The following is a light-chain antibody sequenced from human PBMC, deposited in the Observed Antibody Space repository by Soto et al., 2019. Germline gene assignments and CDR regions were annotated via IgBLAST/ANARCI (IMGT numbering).Light chain of an antibody. J-gene: IGLJ3*02. CDR2: GYT. CDR1: SSDVGGYDY. CDR3: QSYDSDLSAWV. V-gene: IGLV2-8*01. Sequence: QSALTQPPSASGSPGQTVTISCTGTSSDVGGYDYVSWYQQHPGEAPKRIIFGYTNRPSGVPDRFSGSKSGTSASLAITGLQSEDEAAYYCQSYDSDLSAWVFGGGTQLTVL.